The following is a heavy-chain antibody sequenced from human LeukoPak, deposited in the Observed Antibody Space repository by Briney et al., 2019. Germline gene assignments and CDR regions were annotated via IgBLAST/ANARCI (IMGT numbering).Heavy chain of an antibody. D-gene: IGHD6-19*01. CDR2: IYYTGSI. CDR3: ARGRWSRGSQKGFDY. CDR1: DASVSSGTDY. Sequence: SETLSLTCTVSDASVSSGTDYWGWIRRPPGKGLEWIGYIYYTGSINYNPSLKSRVTISVDTSKSRFSLKLTSVTAADTAMYYCARGRWSRGSQKGFDYWGQGTLVTVSS. V-gene: IGHV4-61*01. J-gene: IGHJ4*02.